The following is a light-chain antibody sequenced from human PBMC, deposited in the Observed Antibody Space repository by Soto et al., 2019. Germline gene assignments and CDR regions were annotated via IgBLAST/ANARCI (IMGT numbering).Light chain of an antibody. V-gene: IGKV3-15*01. J-gene: IGKJ1*01. CDR3: QQYNNWPTWT. CDR2: GAS. CDR1: QSVSSN. Sequence: EIVMTQSPATLSVSPGERATLSCRASQSVSSNLAWYQQKAGQAPRLLIYGASSRATGIPARFSGSGSGTEFTLTISSLQSEDSAVYYCQQYNNWPTWTFGQGTEVEIK.